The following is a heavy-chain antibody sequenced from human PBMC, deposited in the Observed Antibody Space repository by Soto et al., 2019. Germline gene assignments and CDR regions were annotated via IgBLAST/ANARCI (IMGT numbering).Heavy chain of an antibody. CDR2: IYHSGSI. J-gene: IGHJ5*02. CDR1: GYSISSGYY. Sequence: LSLTCAVSGYSISSGYYWGWIRQPPGKGLECIGSIYHSGSIYYNPSLKSRASISVDTSKNHFSLKLSSVTAADTAVYYCARGKGHTGLNCFDPWGQGTLVTVSS. D-gene: IGHD2-21*02. V-gene: IGHV4-38-2*01. CDR3: ARGKGHTGLNCFDP.